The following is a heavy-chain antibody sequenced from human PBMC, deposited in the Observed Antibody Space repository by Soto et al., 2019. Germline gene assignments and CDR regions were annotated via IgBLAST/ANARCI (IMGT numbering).Heavy chain of an antibody. CDR3: ARSIVVVTALDY. Sequence: ASVKVSCKASGYNFNSYTISWVRQAPGQGLEWMGRISAYNGNTNYAQKLQGRVTMTTDTSTSTAYMELRSLRSDDTAVYYCARSIVVVTALDYWGQGTLVTVSS. D-gene: IGHD2-21*02. CDR2: ISAYNGNT. J-gene: IGHJ4*02. CDR1: GYNFNSYT. V-gene: IGHV1-18*01.